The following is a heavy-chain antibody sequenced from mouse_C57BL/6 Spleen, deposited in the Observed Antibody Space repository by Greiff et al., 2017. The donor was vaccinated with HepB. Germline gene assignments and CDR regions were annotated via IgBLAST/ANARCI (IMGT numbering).Heavy chain of an antibody. J-gene: IGHJ3*01. V-gene: IGHV1-9*01. Sequence: QVQLQQSGAELMKPGASVKLSCKASGYTFTGYWIEWVKQRPGHGLEWIGEIFPGSGSTNYNEKFKGKATFTADTSSNTAYMQLSSLTTEDSAIYYCGGLSSLEAWFAYWGQGTLVTVSA. CDR3: GGLSSLEAWFAY. CDR1: GYTFTGYW. CDR2: IFPGSGST.